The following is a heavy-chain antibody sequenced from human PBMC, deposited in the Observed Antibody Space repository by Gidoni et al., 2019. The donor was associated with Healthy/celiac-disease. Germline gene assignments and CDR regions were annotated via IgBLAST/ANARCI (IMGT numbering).Heavy chain of an antibody. CDR1: GGTFSSYA. CDR2: IIPIRGIA. CDR3: ARLTTVTTYDY. V-gene: IGHV1-69*04. Sequence: QVQLVQSGAEVKKPGSSVTVPCTASGGTFSSYAISWVRQAPGQGLEWMGRIIPIRGIANYAQKFQGRVTITADKSTSTAYMELSSLRSEDTAVYYCARLTTVTTYDYWGQGTLVTVSS. D-gene: IGHD4-17*01. J-gene: IGHJ4*02.